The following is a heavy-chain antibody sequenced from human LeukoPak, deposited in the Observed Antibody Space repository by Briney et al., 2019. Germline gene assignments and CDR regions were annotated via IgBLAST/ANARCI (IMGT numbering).Heavy chain of an antibody. CDR3: MVTSPDRHYYYYYMDV. V-gene: IGHV3-66*01. CDR2: IYSGGST. CDR1: EFSVGSNY. D-gene: IGHD4-23*01. Sequence: PGGSLRLSCAASEFSVGSNYMTWVRQAPGKGLEWVSLIYSGGSTYYADSVKGRFTISRDNSKNTLYLQMNSLRAEDTAVYYCMVTSPDRHYYYYYMDVWGKGTTVTVSS. J-gene: IGHJ6*03.